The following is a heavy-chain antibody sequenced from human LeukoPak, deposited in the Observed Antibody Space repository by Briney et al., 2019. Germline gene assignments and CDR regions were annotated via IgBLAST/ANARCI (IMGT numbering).Heavy chain of an antibody. V-gene: IGHV3-74*01. Sequence: GGSLRLSCAASGFTFSSYWMHWVRQAPGKGPVWVSRINDDGSGTTHADSVKGRFTISRDNAENSLYLLMNSLRAEDTAIYYCARLRWTCTNGACYTGFEYWGQGTLVTVSS. CDR2: INDDGSGT. CDR1: GFTFSSYW. D-gene: IGHD2-8*01. J-gene: IGHJ4*02. CDR3: ARLRWTCTNGACYTGFEY.